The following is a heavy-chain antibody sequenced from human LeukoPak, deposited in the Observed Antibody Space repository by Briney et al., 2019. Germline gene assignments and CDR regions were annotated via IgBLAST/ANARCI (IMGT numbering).Heavy chain of an antibody. D-gene: IGHD5-24*01. CDR1: GFNFITAA. J-gene: IGHJ3*01. CDR3: VKDIQLST. CDR2: VGSRGRST. V-gene: IGHV3-23*01. Sequence: GGSLRLSCAASGFNFITAAMTWVRQAPGKGLEWVSLVGSRGRSTYSADSVKGRFTISRDNFNHTLSLQMNSLRVEDTAIYYCVKDIQLSTWGLGTMVTVSP.